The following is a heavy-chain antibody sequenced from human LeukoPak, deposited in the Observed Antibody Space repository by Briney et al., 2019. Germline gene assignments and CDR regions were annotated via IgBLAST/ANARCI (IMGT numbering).Heavy chain of an antibody. J-gene: IGHJ4*02. CDR3: ASNSFDYYGSGSYSVDY. Sequence: SETLSLTCAVYGGSFSGYYWSWIRQPPGKGLEWIGEINHSGSTNYNPSLKSRVAISVDTSKNQFSLKLSSVTAADTAVYYCASNSFDYYGSGSYSVDYWGQGTLVTVSS. D-gene: IGHD3-10*01. CDR2: INHSGST. V-gene: IGHV4-34*01. CDR1: GGSFSGYY.